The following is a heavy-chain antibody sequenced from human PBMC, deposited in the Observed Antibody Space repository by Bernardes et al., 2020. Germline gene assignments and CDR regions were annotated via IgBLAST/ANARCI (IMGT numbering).Heavy chain of an antibody. CDR1: GFTFSDYY. CDR3: ASYGDYGPPASFDY. CDR2: ISSSGSTI. Sequence: GGSLRLSCAASGFTFSDYYMSWIRQAPGKGLEWVSYISSSGSTIYYADSVKGRFTISRDNAKNSLYLQMNSLRAEDTAVYYCASYGDYGPPASFDYWGQGTLVTVSS. J-gene: IGHJ4*02. D-gene: IGHD4-17*01. V-gene: IGHV3-11*01.